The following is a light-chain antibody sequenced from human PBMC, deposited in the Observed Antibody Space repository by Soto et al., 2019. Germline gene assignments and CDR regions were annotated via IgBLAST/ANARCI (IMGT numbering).Light chain of an antibody. Sequence: DIVMTQSPLSLPVTPGETASLSCRSSQSLLHTDGFHYLDWYLQKPGQSPQLLIYLASYRASGVPDRFSGSGSGTDFTLTISRVEAEDVGVYYCMESLQTPFAFGGGTKVEIK. CDR3: MESLQTPFA. V-gene: IGKV2-28*01. CDR2: LAS. J-gene: IGKJ4*01. CDR1: QSLLHTDGFHY.